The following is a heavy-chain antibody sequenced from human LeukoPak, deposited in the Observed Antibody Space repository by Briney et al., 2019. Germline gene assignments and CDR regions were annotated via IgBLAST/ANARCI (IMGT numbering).Heavy chain of an antibody. Sequence: GGSLRLSCAVSGFTFSKHNMFWVRLAPGKGLERVSYISSSGSTIYYADAVKGRFIISRDNSNNSLYLQMNGLSAEDTAVYFCARDPSRVVGRVIMTGHLDFWGQGTLVTVSS. J-gene: IGHJ4*02. CDR3: ARDPSRVVGRVIMTGHLDF. V-gene: IGHV3-48*03. CDR2: ISSSGSTI. CDR1: GFTFSKHN. D-gene: IGHD3-16*02.